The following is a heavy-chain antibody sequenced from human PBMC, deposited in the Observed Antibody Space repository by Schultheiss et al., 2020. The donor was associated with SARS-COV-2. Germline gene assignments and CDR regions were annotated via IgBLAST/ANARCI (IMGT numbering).Heavy chain of an antibody. D-gene: IGHD3-10*01. V-gene: IGHV3-7*03. CDR3: AREGGYYMRHRPYYYYGMDV. CDR2: IKQDGSEK. CDR1: GFTFSSYW. J-gene: IGHJ6*02. Sequence: GGSLRLSCAASGFTFSSYWMSWVRQAPGKGLEWVANIKQDGSEKYYVDSVKGRFTISRDNAKNSLYLQMNSLRAEDTAVYYCAREGGYYMRHRPYYYYGMDVWGQGTTVTVSS.